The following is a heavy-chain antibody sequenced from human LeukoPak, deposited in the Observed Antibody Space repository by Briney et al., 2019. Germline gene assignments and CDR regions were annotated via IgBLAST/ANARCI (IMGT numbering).Heavy chain of an antibody. CDR1: GYTFTSYD. V-gene: IGHV1-8*01. Sequence: GASVKVSCKTSGYTFTSYDINWVRQATGQGLEWMGWMNPNSGNTGYAQKFQGRVTMTRNTSISTAYMELSSLRSEDTAVYYCARGGNYYYGMDVWGQGTTVTVSS. D-gene: IGHD1-14*01. CDR2: MNPNSGNT. J-gene: IGHJ6*02. CDR3: ARGGNYYYGMDV.